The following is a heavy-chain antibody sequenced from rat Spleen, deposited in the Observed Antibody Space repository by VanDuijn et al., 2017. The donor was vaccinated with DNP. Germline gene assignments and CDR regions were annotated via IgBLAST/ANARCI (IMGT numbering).Heavy chain of an antibody. CDR3: ARDMDYYDGSYYRYYFDY. CDR2: ITSGGSS. CDR1: GFTFNNYG. Sequence: EVELVESGGGLVQPGRSLNLSCAASGFTFNNYGMHWIRQAPTRGLEWIASITSGGSSYYPDSVKGRFTISRDNAKNTLYLRMNSLRSEDTATYYCARDMDYYDGSYYRYYFDYWGQGVMVTVSS. J-gene: IGHJ2*01. V-gene: IGHV5-19*01. D-gene: IGHD1-12*02.